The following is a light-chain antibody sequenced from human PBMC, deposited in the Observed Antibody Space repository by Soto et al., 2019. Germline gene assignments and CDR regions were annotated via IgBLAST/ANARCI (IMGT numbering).Light chain of an antibody. Sequence: EIVLTQSPGTLSLSPGERATLSCRASQSVSSSYLAWYQQKPGQAPRLLIYGASSRATGIPDRFSGSGSGTDFTFTTSRLEPENFAVYYCQQYGSSPLTFGGGTKVEIK. V-gene: IGKV3-20*01. CDR3: QQYGSSPLT. CDR2: GAS. CDR1: QSVSSSY. J-gene: IGKJ4*01.